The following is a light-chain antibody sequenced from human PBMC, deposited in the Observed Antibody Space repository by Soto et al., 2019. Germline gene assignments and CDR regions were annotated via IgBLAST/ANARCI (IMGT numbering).Light chain of an antibody. J-gene: IGKJ1*01. CDR1: QSVSRY. CDR2: GAS. V-gene: IGKV3-20*01. CDR3: QQYGSSPWT. Sequence: EIVLTQSPGTLSLSPGERATLSCRASQSVSRYLAWYQQKPGQAPRLLIYGASSRATGIPDRFSGSGSGTDFTLTISRLEPEDFAVYYCQQYGSSPWTFRQGTKVEIK.